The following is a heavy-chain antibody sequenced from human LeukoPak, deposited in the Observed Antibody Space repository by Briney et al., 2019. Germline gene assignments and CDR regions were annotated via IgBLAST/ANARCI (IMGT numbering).Heavy chain of an antibody. D-gene: IGHD6-13*01. V-gene: IGHV3-23*01. J-gene: IGHJ4*02. CDR3: AKAGSSSWYNFDY. CDR1: GFTFSSYA. CDR2: ISGSGSST. Sequence: AGGPLRLSCAASGFTFSSYAMSWVRQAPGKGLEWVSAISGSGSSTYYADSVKGRFTISRDNSKNTLYLQMNSLRAEDTAVYYCAKAGSSSWYNFDYWGQGTLVTVSS.